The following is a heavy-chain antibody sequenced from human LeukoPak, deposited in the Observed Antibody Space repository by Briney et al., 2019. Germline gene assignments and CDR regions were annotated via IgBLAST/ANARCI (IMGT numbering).Heavy chain of an antibody. CDR1: GFTFSNNY. Sequence: PGGSLSLSCAASGFTFSNNYMSWVRQAPGKGLEWVSVIYSGGSTYYADSVKGGFTISRDNSKNTLYLQMNSLRAEDTAVYYCARAPNLYVDTAMVWGQGTLVTVSS. J-gene: IGHJ4*02. CDR3: ARAPNLYVDTAMV. CDR2: IYSGGST. V-gene: IGHV3-53*01. D-gene: IGHD5-18*01.